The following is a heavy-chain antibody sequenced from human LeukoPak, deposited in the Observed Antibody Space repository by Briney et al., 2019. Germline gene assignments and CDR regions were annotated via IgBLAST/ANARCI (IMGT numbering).Heavy chain of an antibody. J-gene: IGHJ4*02. D-gene: IGHD3-9*01. CDR2: ISSSSSYI. V-gene: IGHV3-21*01. Sequence: GGSLRLSCAASGFTVSSYSKNWVRQAPGKGLEWVSSISSSSSYIYYADSLKGRFTISRDNAKNSLYLQMNSRRAEDTAVYYXXXXPYXDIFTGYFFDSWGQGTLVTVSS. CDR1: GFTVSSYS. CDR3: XXXPYXDIFTGYFFDS.